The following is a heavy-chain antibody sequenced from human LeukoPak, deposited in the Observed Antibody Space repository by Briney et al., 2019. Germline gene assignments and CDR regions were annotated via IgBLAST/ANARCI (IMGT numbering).Heavy chain of an antibody. D-gene: IGHD3-16*01. V-gene: IGHV4-59*01. CDR3: PRGEITYISRSAFDI. Sequence: SETLSLTCTVSGGSISSYYWSWIRQPPGKGLEWIGYIYYSGSTNYNPSLKSRVTISVDTSKNQFSLKLSSVTAADTAVYYCPRGEITYISRSAFDIWGQGTMVTVSS. CDR1: GGSISSYY. CDR2: IYYSGST. J-gene: IGHJ3*02.